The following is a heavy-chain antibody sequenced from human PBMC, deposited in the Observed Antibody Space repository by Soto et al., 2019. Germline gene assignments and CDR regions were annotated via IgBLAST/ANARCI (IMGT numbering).Heavy chain of an antibody. V-gene: IGHV4-34*01. CDR3: AGLWFGTDNAFDI. CDR1: GGSFSGYY. D-gene: IGHD3-10*01. CDR2: INHSGST. J-gene: IGHJ3*02. Sequence: QVQLQQWGAGLLKPSETLSLTCAVYGGSFSGYYWSWIRQPPGKGLEWIGEINHSGSTNYNPSLKSRVTISVDTSKNQFSLKLSSVTAADTAVYYCAGLWFGTDNAFDIWGQGTMVTVSS.